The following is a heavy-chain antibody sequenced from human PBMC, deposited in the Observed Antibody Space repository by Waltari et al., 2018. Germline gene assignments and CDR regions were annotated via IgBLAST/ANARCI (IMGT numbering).Heavy chain of an antibody. J-gene: IGHJ6*02. CDR3: ARASGSTPWRYGLDV. CDR1: GYTFIDPY. D-gene: IGHD1-7*01. Sequence: QVRLAQSGDEVKKPGASIKVSCQPSGYTFIDPYIHWVRQARGRGLEWMGWINPRTGDAYYAQNFQDWFTMTRDTSISTAYMEVSRLTSDDTGVYYCARASGSTPWRYGLDVWGQGTTVTAS. V-gene: IGHV1-2*04. CDR2: INPRTGDA.